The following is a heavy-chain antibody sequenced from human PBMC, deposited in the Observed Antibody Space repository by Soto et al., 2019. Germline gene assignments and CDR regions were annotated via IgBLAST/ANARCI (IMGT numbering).Heavy chain of an antibody. CDR1: GDSITSRGSS. V-gene: IGHV4-61*08. CDR2: IYYSGST. CDR3: ARVENCSGGSCSYDYYGMDV. J-gene: IGHJ6*02. Sequence: SETLSLTCAVSGDSITSRGSSWAWIRQPPGKGLEWIGYIYYSGSTNYNPSLKSRVTISVDTSKNQFSLKLSSVTAADTAVYYCARVENCSGGSCSYDYYGMDVWGQGTTVTVSS. D-gene: IGHD2-15*01.